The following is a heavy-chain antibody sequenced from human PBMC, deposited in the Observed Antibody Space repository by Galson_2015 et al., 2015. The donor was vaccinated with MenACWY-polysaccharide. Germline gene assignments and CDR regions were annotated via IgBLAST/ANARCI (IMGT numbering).Heavy chain of an antibody. J-gene: IGHJ3*01. CDR2: INTDGRSK. V-gene: IGHV3-74*03. CDR3: ARDPHCGAGCSIHDAFDV. CDR1: GFTFGTYW. D-gene: IGHD2-21*02. Sequence: SLRLSCAASGFTFGTYWVHWVRQAPGEGLVWVSRINTDGRSKSYADSVKGRFTVSRDNAKNTVYLQMNSLRAEDTAVYYCARDPHCGAGCSIHDAFDVWGQGTKVTVSS.